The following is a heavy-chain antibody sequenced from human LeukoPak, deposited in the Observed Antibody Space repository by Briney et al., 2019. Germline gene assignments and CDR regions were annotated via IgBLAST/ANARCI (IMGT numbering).Heavy chain of an antibody. D-gene: IGHD3-9*01. CDR3: ARDRFAIDILTGYGFDY. CDR1: GYTFTSYY. V-gene: IGHV1-46*01. J-gene: IGHJ4*02. CDR2: INPSGGST. Sequence: ASVKVSCKASGYTFTSYYMHWVRQAPGQGLEWMGIINPSGGSTSYARKFQGRVTMTRDTSTSTVYMELSSLRSEDTAVYYCARDRFAIDILTGYGFDYWGQGTLVTVSS.